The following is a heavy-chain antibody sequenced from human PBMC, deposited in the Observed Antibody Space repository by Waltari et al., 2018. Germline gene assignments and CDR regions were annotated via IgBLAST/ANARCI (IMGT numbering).Heavy chain of an antibody. CDR1: GFTFDDYT. J-gene: IGHJ6*02. V-gene: IGHV3-43*01. Sequence: EVQLVESGGVVVQPGGSLRLSCAASGFTFDDYTMHWIRQAPGKGLEWVSLISWDGGSTYYADSVKGRFTISRDNSKNSLYLQMNSLRTEDTALYYCAKDDDILTGRTNYGMDVWGQGTTVTVSS. CDR3: AKDDDILTGRTNYGMDV. D-gene: IGHD3-9*01. CDR2: ISWDGGST.